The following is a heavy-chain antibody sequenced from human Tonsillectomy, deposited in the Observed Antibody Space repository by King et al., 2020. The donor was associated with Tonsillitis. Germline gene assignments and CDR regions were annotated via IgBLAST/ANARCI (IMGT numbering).Heavy chain of an antibody. Sequence: VQLVQSGGGLVKPGGSLRLSCAASGFTFSTYGMSWVRQAPGKGLEWVSAISISNTYIYYADSVKGRFTISRYNAKNSLYLQMSSLRAEDRAVYYCARDSLSPFGDYVSFGSWGQGTLVTVSS. D-gene: IGHD4-17*01. V-gene: IGHV3-21*01. CDR1: GFTFSTYG. CDR3: ARDSLSPFGDYVSFGS. J-gene: IGHJ5*01. CDR2: ISISNTYI.